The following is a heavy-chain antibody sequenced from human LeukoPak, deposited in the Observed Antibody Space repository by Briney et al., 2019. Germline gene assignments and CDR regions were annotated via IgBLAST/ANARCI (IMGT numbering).Heavy chain of an antibody. J-gene: IGHJ4*02. Sequence: GASVKVSCKASGYTFTSYYMHWVRQAPGQGLEWMGIINPSGGSTSYAQKFQGRVTMTRDTSTSTVYMELSSLRSEDTAVYYCARGPNIPYYDFWSGYYTRPAEHCDYWCQGTLVTVSS. D-gene: IGHD3-3*01. CDR3: ARGPNIPYYDFWSGYYTRPAEHCDY. CDR2: INPSGGST. V-gene: IGHV1-46*01. CDR1: GYTFTSYY.